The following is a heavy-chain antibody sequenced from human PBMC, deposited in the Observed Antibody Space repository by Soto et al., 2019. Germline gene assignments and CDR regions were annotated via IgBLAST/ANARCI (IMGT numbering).Heavy chain of an antibody. CDR2: IYSGGST. J-gene: IGHJ6*03. V-gene: IGHV3-66*01. CDR1: GFTVSSNY. Sequence: PGGSLRLSCAASGFTVSSNYMSWVRQAPGKGLEWVSVIYSGGSTYYADSVKGRFTISRDNSKNTLYLQMNSLRAEDTAVYYCGRDLGPYYYYMDVWGKGTTVNVSS. CDR3: GRDLGPYYYYMDV.